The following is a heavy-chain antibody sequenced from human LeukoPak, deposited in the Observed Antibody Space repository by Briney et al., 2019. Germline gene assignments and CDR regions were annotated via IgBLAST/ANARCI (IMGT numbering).Heavy chain of an antibody. D-gene: IGHD2-8*02. CDR2: ISSTSAYI. CDR1: GFALKSYS. Sequence: GGSLRLSCTGSGFALKSYSLSWVRQAPGKGLEWVSSISSTSAYIYYADSVKGRFTISRDNVDNVVYLQMNSLGAEDTAVYYCARVAVSGPTGWFDSWGQGTLVIVSS. CDR3: ARVAVSGPTGWFDS. J-gene: IGHJ5*01. V-gene: IGHV3-21*01.